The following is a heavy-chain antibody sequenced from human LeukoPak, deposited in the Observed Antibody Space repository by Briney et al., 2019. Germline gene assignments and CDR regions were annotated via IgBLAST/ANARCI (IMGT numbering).Heavy chain of an antibody. V-gene: IGHV3-30*02. Sequence: PGGSLRLSCAASGITFSSYGMHWVRQAPGKGLEWVAFIRYNGSNKYYADSVKGRFTISRDNSKNTLHLQMNALRAEDTGVYNCAMSMQMAVAGMAFDYWGQGTLVTVSS. CDR1: GITFSSYG. CDR3: AMSMQMAVAGMAFDY. J-gene: IGHJ4*02. CDR2: IRYNGSNK. D-gene: IGHD6-19*01.